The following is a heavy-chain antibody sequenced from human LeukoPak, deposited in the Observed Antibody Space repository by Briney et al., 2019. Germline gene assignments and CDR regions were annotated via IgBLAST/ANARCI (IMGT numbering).Heavy chain of an antibody. J-gene: IGHJ6*03. CDR1: GGSISSYY. V-gene: IGHV4-59*01. Sequence: SETLSLTCTVSGGSISSYYWSWIRQPPGKGLEWIGYIYYSGSTNYNPSLKSRVTISVDTSKNQFSLKLSSVAAADTAVYYCARLGYCSGGSCYYYYYMDVWGKGTTVTVSS. CDR3: ARLGYCSGGSCYYYYYMDV. CDR2: IYYSGST. D-gene: IGHD2-15*01.